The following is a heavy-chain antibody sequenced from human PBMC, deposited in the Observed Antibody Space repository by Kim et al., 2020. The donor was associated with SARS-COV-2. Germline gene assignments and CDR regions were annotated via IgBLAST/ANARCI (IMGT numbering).Heavy chain of an antibody. Sequence: SETLSLTCTISGDSIRSYCWCWFRQPPGKGLEWIGHLYYSGSTKYNPSLKSRVTISLDTSKKQFSLKLNSVTAADTAVYYCARGDFTAAAGNSFFDYWGQGTPVTVSS. CDR3: ARGDFTAAAGNSFFDY. J-gene: IGHJ4*02. V-gene: IGHV4-59*01. CDR2: LYYSGST. CDR1: GDSIRSYC. D-gene: IGHD6-13*01.